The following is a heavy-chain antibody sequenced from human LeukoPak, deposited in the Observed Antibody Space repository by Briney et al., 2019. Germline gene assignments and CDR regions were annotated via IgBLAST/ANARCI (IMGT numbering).Heavy chain of an antibody. CDR1: GFSFSNYG. D-gene: IGHD5-12*01. J-gene: IGHJ4*02. V-gene: IGHV3-33*01. CDR3: AREGIVATLDY. Sequence: PGGSLRLSCAASGFSFSNYGMHWVRQAPGKGLEWVAVIWYDGVNKYYADSVKGRFTISRDMPKNTLYLQVNSLRAEDTAVYYCAREGIVATLDYWGQGTLVTVSS. CDR2: IWYDGVNK.